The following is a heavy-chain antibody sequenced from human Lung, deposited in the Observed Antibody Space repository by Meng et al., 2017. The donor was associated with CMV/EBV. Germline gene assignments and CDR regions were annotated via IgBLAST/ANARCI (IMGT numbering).Heavy chain of an antibody. J-gene: IGHJ4*02. CDR1: GFSLSTTGMG. CDR2: IFSNDDK. CDR3: ALIGDVAGRPFDF. Sequence: SGXXLMXPTGTLTLTCTVSGFSLSTTGMGVDWIRQPPGKALEWLAHIFSNDDKSYSTSLKSRLTISKDTSQSQVVLTMTNMDPVDTATYYCALIGDVAGRPFDFWXQGAXVTVSS. V-gene: IGHV2-26*01. D-gene: IGHD6-6*01.